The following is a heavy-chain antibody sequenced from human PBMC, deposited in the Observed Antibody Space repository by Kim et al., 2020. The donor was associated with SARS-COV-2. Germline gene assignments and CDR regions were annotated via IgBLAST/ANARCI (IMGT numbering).Heavy chain of an antibody. CDR1: GGSFSGYY. V-gene: IGHV4-34*01. CDR3: ARAPTWAVRSSSWYGRYFDY. J-gene: IGHJ4*02. CDR2: INHSGST. Sequence: SETLSLTCAVYGGSFSGYYWSWIRQPPGKGLEWIGEINHSGSTNYNPSLKSRVTISVDTSKNQFSLKLSSVTAADTAVYYCARAPTWAVRSSSWYGRYFDYWGQGTLVTVSS. D-gene: IGHD6-13*01.